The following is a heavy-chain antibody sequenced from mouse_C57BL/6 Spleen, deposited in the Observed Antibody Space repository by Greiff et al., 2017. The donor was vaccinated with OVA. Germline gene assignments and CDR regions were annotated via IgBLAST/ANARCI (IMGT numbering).Heavy chain of an antibody. CDR1: GYAFSSSW. CDR2: IYPGDGDT. CDR3: ASHYYGSSYKVAWFAY. V-gene: IGHV1-82*01. Sequence: QVQLKQSGPELVKPGASVKISCKASGYAFSSSWMNWVKQRPGKGLEWIGRIYPGDGDTNYNGKFKGKATLTADKSSSTAYMQLSSLTSEDSAVYFCASHYYGSSYKVAWFAYWGQGTLVTVSA. D-gene: IGHD1-1*01. J-gene: IGHJ3*01.